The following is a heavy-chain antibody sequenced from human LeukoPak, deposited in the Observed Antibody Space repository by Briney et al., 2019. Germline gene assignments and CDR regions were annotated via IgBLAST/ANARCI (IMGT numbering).Heavy chain of an antibody. CDR1: GFTFDDYG. Sequence: GGSLRLSCAASGFTFDDYGMSWVRQAPGKGLEWVSAISGSGGSTYYADSVKGRFTISRDNSKNTLYLQMNSLRAEDTAVYYCAKFSVTMVRGVIAAFDIWGQGTMVTVSS. CDR2: ISGSGGST. J-gene: IGHJ3*02. V-gene: IGHV3-23*01. CDR3: AKFSVTMVRGVIAAFDI. D-gene: IGHD3-10*01.